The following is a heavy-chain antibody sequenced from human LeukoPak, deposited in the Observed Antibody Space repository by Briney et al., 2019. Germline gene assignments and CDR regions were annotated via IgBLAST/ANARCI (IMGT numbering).Heavy chain of an antibody. V-gene: IGHV3-33*01. Sequence: GRSLRLSCAASGFTFSSYGMHWVRQAPRKGLQWVAVIWYDGSNKYYVDSVKGRFTISRDNSKNTLYLQMNSLRAEDTAVYYCARGVWGATTLLDDYWGQGTLVTVSS. J-gene: IGHJ4*02. D-gene: IGHD1-26*01. CDR1: GFTFSSYG. CDR3: ARGVWGATTLLDDY. CDR2: IWYDGSNK.